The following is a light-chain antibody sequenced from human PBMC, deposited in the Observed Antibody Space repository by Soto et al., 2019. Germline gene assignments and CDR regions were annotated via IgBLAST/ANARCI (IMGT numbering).Light chain of an antibody. J-gene: IGKJ1*01. CDR2: AAS. V-gene: IGKV1-27*01. CDR1: QGISKY. CDR3: QQYNSSPWT. Sequence: ITLTQSPSSLSASVGDRVTITCRASQGISKYLAWYPQKPGKVPKLLIYAASTLQSGVPSRFSGSGSGTDFTLTISSLQPEDVATYYCQQYNSSPWTFGQGTKVEIK.